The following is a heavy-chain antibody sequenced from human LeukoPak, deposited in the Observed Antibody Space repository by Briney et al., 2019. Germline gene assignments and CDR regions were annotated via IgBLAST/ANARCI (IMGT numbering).Heavy chain of an antibody. CDR1: GGSISSSSYY. CDR2: IYYSGST. Sequence: SETLSLTCTVSGGSISSSSYYWGWIRQPPGKGLEWIGSIYYSGSTNYNPSLKSRVTISVDTSKNQFSLKLSSVTAADTAVYYCARINLEWPEDDYWGQGTLVTVSS. V-gene: IGHV4-39*07. J-gene: IGHJ4*02. D-gene: IGHD3-3*01. CDR3: ARINLEWPEDDY.